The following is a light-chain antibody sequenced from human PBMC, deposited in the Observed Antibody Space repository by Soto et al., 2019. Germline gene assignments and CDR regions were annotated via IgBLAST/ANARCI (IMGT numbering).Light chain of an antibody. Sequence: DIQMTQSPSSLSASVGDRVIITCQASQDIDNYLNWYQQKPGKAPKLLIYDASNLEAGVPSRFSRSGSGTAFTFTLRGLQPEDLATYYRQQYHHLLLTFGGGTKVEIK. V-gene: IGKV1-33*01. J-gene: IGKJ4*01. CDR1: QDIDNY. CDR3: QQYHHLLLT. CDR2: DAS.